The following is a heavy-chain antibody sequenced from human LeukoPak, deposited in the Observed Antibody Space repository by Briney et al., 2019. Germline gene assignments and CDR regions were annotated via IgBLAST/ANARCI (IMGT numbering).Heavy chain of an antibody. CDR2: ISYDGSNK. D-gene: IGHD3-9*01. CDR1: GFTFSSYG. V-gene: IGHV3-30*03. J-gene: IGHJ3*02. Sequence: GGSLRFSCAASGFTFSSYGMHWVRQAPGKGLEWVAVISYDGSNKYYADSVKGRFTISRDNSKNTLYLQMNSLRAEDTAVYYCARQGGDILTGYYNPYDAFDIWGQGTMVTVSS. CDR3: ARQGGDILTGYYNPYDAFDI.